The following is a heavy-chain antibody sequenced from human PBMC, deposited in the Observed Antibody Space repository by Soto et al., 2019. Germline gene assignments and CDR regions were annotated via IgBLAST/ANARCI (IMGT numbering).Heavy chain of an antibody. CDR2: INAGNGNT. CDR1: GYTFTSYA. CDR3: ARGFVSGYYDY. V-gene: IGHV1-3*01. D-gene: IGHD1-26*01. Sequence: GASVKVSCKASGYTFTSYAMHWVRQAPGQRLEWMGWINAGNGNTKYSQKFQGRVTITRDTSACTAYMELSSLRSEDTAVYYCARGFVSGYYDYWGQGTLVTVSS. J-gene: IGHJ4*02.